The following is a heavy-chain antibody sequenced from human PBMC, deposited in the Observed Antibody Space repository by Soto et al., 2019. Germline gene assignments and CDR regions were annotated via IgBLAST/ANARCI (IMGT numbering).Heavy chain of an antibody. V-gene: IGHV1-2*02. Sequence: ASVKVSCKASGYTFTGYYMHWVRQAPGQGLEWMGWINPNSGGTNYAQKFQGRVTMTRDTPISTAYMELSRLRSDDTAVYYCARVRGRYYDSRILDYWGQGTLVTVS. D-gene: IGHD3-22*01. CDR2: INPNSGGT. J-gene: IGHJ4*02. CDR1: GYTFTGYY. CDR3: ARVRGRYYDSRILDY.